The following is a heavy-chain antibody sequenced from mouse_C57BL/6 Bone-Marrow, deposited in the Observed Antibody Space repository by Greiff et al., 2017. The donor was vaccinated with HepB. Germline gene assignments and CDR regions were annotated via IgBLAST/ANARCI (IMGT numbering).Heavy chain of an antibody. Sequence: VQLQQSGAELVKPGASVKLSCKASGYTFTSYWMHWVKQRPGQGLEWIGMIHPNSGSTNYNEKFKSKATLTVDKSSSTAYMQLSSLTSEDSAVYYCARRTTVVARGFDYWGQGTTLTVSS. J-gene: IGHJ2*01. CDR1: GYTFTSYW. D-gene: IGHD1-1*01. CDR3: ARRTTVVARGFDY. CDR2: IHPNSGST. V-gene: IGHV1-64*01.